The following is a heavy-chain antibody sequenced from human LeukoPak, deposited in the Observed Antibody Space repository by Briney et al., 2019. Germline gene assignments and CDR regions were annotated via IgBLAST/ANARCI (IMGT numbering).Heavy chain of an antibody. V-gene: IGHV1-18*01. J-gene: IGHJ3*02. CDR2: ISAYNGNT. CDR3: ARDGVAAAGTHAFDI. D-gene: IGHD6-13*01. Sequence: SVKVSCKASGYTFSSYGISWVRQAAGQGVEWMGWISAYNGNTNYAQKLQGRVTMTTDTSTSTAYMELRSLRSDDTAVYYCARDGVAAAGTHAFDIWGQGTMVTVSS. CDR1: GYTFSSYG.